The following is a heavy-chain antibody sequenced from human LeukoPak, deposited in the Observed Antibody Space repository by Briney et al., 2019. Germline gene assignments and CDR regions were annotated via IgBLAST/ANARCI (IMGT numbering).Heavy chain of an antibody. V-gene: IGHV1-2*02. D-gene: IGHD3-22*01. CDR3: AKEDDSSGYYFGP. J-gene: IGHJ5*02. CDR2: INPNSGGT. CDR1: GGTFSSYA. Sequence: ASVKVSCKASGGTFSSYAISWVRQAPGQGLEWMGWINPNSGGTNYAQKFQGRVTMTRDTSISTAYMELSRLRSDDTAVYYCAKEDDSSGYYFGPWGQGTLVTVSS.